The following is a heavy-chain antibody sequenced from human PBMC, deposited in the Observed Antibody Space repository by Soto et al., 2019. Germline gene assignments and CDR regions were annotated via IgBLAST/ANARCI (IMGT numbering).Heavy chain of an antibody. J-gene: IGHJ6*02. V-gene: IGHV3-13*04. Sequence: GGSLRLSCAASGFTFSTYDMHWVRQRTGKGLEWVSSIGTAGDVYYSAAVMGRCTVSREDAKNSFYLQINSLRAGDTAVYYCARTKHYGYKAHDAHYYYYGLDVWGQGTTVTVSS. D-gene: IGHD5-18*01. CDR2: IGTAGDV. CDR3: ARTKHYGYKAHDAHYYYYGLDV. CDR1: GFTFSTYD.